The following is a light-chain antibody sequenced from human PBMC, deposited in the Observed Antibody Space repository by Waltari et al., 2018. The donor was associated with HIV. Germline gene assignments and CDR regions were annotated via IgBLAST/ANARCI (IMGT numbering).Light chain of an antibody. V-gene: IGLV2-14*03. CDR2: DVT. Sequence: QSALTQPASVSGSPGQSITISCTGTNSDVGGYNYVSWYQQHTGKAPKLMIYDVTKRPSGISNRFSGSKSGNTASLTISGLQAEDEADYFCSSFANNNTPVLFGGGTKLTVL. CDR3: SSFANNNTPVL. CDR1: NSDVGGYNY. J-gene: IGLJ2*01.